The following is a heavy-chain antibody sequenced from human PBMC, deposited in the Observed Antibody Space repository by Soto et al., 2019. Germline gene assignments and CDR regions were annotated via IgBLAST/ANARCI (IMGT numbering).Heavy chain of an antibody. J-gene: IGHJ4*02. Sequence: EMPLLESGGGLVQPGGSLRLSCAASGFTFSSYPMSWVRQAPGKGLEWVSGVSNSGGSSTYYADSVKGRFAISRDDSKTTLYLQMNSLRAEDTAVYYCAKGTLYDFWGQGTLVTVSS. CDR2: VSNSGGSST. V-gene: IGHV3-23*01. CDR3: AKGTLYDF. D-gene: IGHD2-2*02. CDR1: GFTFSSYP.